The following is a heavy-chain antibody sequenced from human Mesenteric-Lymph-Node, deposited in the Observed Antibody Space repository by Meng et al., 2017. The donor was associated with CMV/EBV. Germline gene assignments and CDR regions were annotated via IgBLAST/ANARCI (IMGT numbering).Heavy chain of an antibody. Sequence: ASVYTFTNYGMSWVRQAPGQSLEWMGWINTDTWNPTYAQGFSGRFVFSLDTSVTTAYLQISSLEADDTAVYYCVRQQQKVRGRYPEYWGPGTLVTVSS. CDR3: VRQQQKVRGRYPEY. CDR2: INTDTWNP. D-gene: IGHD6-13*01. J-gene: IGHJ4*02. V-gene: IGHV7-4-1*02. CDR1: VYTFTNYG.